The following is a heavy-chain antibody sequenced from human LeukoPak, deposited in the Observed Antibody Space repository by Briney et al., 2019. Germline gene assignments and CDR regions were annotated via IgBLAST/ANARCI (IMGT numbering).Heavy chain of an antibody. CDR3: ARGGYSKFDY. D-gene: IGHD5-18*01. J-gene: IGHJ4*02. CDR1: GGSISGYY. CDR2: IYYSGST. V-gene: IGHV4-59*01. Sequence: PSETLPLTCTVSGGSISGYYWSWIRQPPGKGVEWIGFIYYSGSTNYNPSLKSRVTISVDTSNNQFSLKLSSVTAADTAVYYCARGGYSKFDYWGQGTLVTVSS.